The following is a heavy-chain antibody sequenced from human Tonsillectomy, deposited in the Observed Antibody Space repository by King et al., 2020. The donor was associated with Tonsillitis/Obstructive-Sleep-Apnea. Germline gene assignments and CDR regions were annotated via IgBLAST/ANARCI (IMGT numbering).Heavy chain of an antibody. D-gene: IGHD3-3*01. CDR3: TTSTTYYDFWSGHYYYYGMDV. CDR2: IKSKTDGGTT. Sequence: VQLVESGGGLVKPGGSLRLSCAASGFTFSNAWMNWVRQAPGKGLEWVGHIKSKTDGGTTDYAAPVKGRFTISRDESKNTLGLQMNSLKTADTAVYYCTTSTTYYDFWSGHYYYYGMDVWGQGTTVTVSS. J-gene: IGHJ6*02. CDR1: GFTFSNAW. V-gene: IGHV3-15*07.